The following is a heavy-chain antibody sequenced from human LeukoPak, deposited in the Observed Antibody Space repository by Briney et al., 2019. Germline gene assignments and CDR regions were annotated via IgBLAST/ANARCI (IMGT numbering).Heavy chain of an antibody. CDR1: GYTLTDYY. CDR2: INPYSGDT. J-gene: IGHJ4*02. Sequence: ASVKVSCKASGYTLTDYYIHWVRQAPGQGLEWMGWINPYSGDTNYAQKFQGRVTMTRDTSISTAYMELSRLRSDDTAVYYCARRMTAYYSPFDSWGQGTQVTVSS. V-gene: IGHV1-2*02. CDR3: ARRMTAYYSPFDS. D-gene: IGHD3-9*01.